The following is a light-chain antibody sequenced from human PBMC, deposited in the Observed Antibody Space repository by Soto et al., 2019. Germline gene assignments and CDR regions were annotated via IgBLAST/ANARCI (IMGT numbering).Light chain of an antibody. Sequence: IKMTQTQSSLSASVGDRVTITCRASQGIRSWLAWYQQKPGKAPKLLIYAASTLQSGVPSRFSGSGAGTHFTLTISSLQPEDFTTYYCQQSNSFLITFGQGALLAIK. CDR3: QQSNSFLIT. V-gene: IGKV1-12*01. CDR1: QGIRSW. CDR2: AAS. J-gene: IGKJ5*01.